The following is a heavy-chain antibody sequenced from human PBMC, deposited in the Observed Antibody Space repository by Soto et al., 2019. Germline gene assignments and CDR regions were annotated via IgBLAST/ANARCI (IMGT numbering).Heavy chain of an antibody. Sequence: QMQLQESGPGLVKPSQTLSLTCTVSGGSIRSGGHYRTWIRQLPGQGLEWIGCIYYSGRTYYSPSLQSRLTISVDTSQNQFSLRLTSVTAADTAVYYCVVGLEDVVGGQLEYWGQGALVTVSS. CDR3: VVGLEDVVGGQLEY. D-gene: IGHD2-15*01. CDR2: IYYSGRT. V-gene: IGHV4-31*03. CDR1: GGSIRSGGHY. J-gene: IGHJ4*02.